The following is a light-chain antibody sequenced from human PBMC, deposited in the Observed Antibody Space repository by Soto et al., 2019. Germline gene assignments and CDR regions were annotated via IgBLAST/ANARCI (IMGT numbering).Light chain of an antibody. J-gene: IGKJ1*01. CDR2: ASS. V-gene: IGKV1-6*01. CDR3: LQHYNYPWT. CDR1: QGIRSD. Sequence: AIQMTQSPSSLSASVGDRVTITCRASQGIRSDLGWYQQKPGKAPNLLIYASSSLQSGVPSRFSGSGSGTDFTLTISSLQPEDFATYYCLQHYNYPWTFGQGTKVEI.